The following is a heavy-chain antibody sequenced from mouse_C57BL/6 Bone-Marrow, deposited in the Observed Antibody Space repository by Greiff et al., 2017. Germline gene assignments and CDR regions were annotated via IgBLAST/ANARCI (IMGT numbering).Heavy chain of an antibody. Sequence: QVQLQQPGAELVRPGTSVKLSCKASGYTFTSYWLHWVKQRPGQGLEWIGVIDPSDSYTNYNQKFKGKATLTVDTSSSTAYMQLSSLRSEESAVYYCARLAGYFFAYWGQGTLVTVSA. V-gene: IGHV1-59*01. CDR3: ARLAGYFFAY. D-gene: IGHD2-14*01. J-gene: IGHJ3*01. CDR1: GYTFTSYW. CDR2: IDPSDSYT.